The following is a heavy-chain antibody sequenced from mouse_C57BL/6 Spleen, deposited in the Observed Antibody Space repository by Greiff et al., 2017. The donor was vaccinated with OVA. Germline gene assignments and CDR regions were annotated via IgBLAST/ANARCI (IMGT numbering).Heavy chain of an antibody. Sequence: QVQLQQPGAELVKPGASVKLSCKASGYTFTSYWMQWVKQRPGQGLEWIGEIDPSDSYTNYNQKFKGKATLTVDTSSSTAYMQLSSLISEDSAVYSCARGDYYGSSSFAYWGEGTLVTVSA. D-gene: IGHD1-1*01. J-gene: IGHJ3*01. V-gene: IGHV1-50*01. CDR1: GYTFTSYW. CDR2: IDPSDSYT. CDR3: ARGDYYGSSSFAY.